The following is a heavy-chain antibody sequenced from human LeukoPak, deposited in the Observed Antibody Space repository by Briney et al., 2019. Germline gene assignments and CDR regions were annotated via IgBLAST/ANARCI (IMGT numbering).Heavy chain of an antibody. CDR3: AKEKAARTKYYFDY. CDR2: ISFDGSNK. CDR1: GFTFSNYG. D-gene: IGHD6-6*01. J-gene: IGHJ4*02. Sequence: GGSLRLSCAASGFTFSNYGMHWLRQAPGKGLEWVAVISFDGSNKYYADSLKGRFTISRDNPQNTLHLQMNSLRAEDTAVYYCAKEKAARTKYYFDYWGQGTLVTVSS. V-gene: IGHV3-30*18.